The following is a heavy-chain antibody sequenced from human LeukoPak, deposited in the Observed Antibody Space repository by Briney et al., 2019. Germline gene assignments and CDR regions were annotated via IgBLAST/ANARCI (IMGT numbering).Heavy chain of an antibody. V-gene: IGHV3-21*01. CDR2: IPSSSTSK. J-gene: IGHJ4*02. D-gene: IGHD6-25*01. CDR3: ARAGRLPHTQYYFDF. CDR1: GFTFSSYT. Sequence: GGSLRLSCVASGFTFSSYTMNWVRQAPGKGLGWGSSIPSSSTSKYYADSVKGRFTTSRDNAKNSLYLQLTSLRAEDTAVYYCARAGRLPHTQYYFDFWGQGTLVTVSS.